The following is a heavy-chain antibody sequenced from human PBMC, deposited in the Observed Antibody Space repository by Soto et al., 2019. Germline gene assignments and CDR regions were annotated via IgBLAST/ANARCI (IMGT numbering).Heavy chain of an antibody. CDR1: GFTFSSYA. J-gene: IGHJ6*02. CDR3: ARDGDYGHYYGMDV. CDR2: ISYDGSNK. Sequence: QVQLVESGGGVVQPGRSLRLSCAASGFTFSSYAMHWVRQAPGKGLEGVAVISYDGSNKYYADSVKGRFTIPRDNSKNTLDLPKNSLRAEDTAVYYCARDGDYGHYYGMDVWVQGTTVTVSS. V-gene: IGHV3-30-3*01. D-gene: IGHD4-17*01.